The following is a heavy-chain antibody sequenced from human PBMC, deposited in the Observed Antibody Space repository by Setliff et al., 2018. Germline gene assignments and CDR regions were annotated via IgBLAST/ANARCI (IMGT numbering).Heavy chain of an antibody. D-gene: IGHD1-1*01. Sequence: SETLSLTCTVSGGSISSHYWSWIRQPPGKGLEWIGSIYYSGSTNYNPSLKSRVTISEDTSKNQFSLRLTSVTAADTAIYYCARVRNTQNGFFDYWSQGTLVTVSS. V-gene: IGHV4-59*11. CDR2: IYYSGST. J-gene: IGHJ4*02. CDR1: GGSISSHY. CDR3: ARVRNTQNGFFDY.